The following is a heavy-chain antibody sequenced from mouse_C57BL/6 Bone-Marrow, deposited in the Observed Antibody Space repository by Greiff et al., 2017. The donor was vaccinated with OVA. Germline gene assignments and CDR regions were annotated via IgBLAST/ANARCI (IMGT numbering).Heavy chain of an antibody. CDR2: IDPSDSYT. Sequence: QVQLQQPGAELVMPGASVKLSCKASGYTFTSYWMHWVKQRPGQGLEWIGEIDPSDSYTNYNQKFKGKSTLTVDKSSSTAYMQLSSLTSEDSAVYYSARKGSISGDYWGQGTTLTVSS. D-gene: IGHD1-1*01. CDR1: GYTFTSYW. J-gene: IGHJ2*01. V-gene: IGHV1-69*01. CDR3: ARKGSISGDY.